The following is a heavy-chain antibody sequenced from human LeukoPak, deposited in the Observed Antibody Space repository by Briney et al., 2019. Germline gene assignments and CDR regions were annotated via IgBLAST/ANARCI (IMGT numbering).Heavy chain of an antibody. CDR2: IYYSGST. J-gene: IGHJ5*02. D-gene: IGHD3-22*01. CDR1: GGSISSYY. V-gene: IGHV4-59*01. CDR3: ARVVYYYDSSGLDP. Sequence: PSETLSLTCTVSGGSISSYYWSWIRQPPGKGLEWIGYIYYSGSTNYNPSLKSRVTISVDTSKNQFSLKLSSVTAADTAVYYCARVVYYYDSSGLDPWGQGTLVTVSS.